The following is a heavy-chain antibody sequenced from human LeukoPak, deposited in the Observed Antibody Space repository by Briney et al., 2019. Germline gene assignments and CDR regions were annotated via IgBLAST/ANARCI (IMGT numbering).Heavy chain of an antibody. CDR2: ISYSEST. V-gene: IGHV4-39*07. J-gene: IGHJ6*02. CDR1: GGSISNNFYY. Sequence: NTSETLSLTCTVSGGSISNNFYYWGWIRQLPGKGLEWIGSISYSESTYYNPSLTSRVTISVDTSKNQFSLKLSSVTAADTAVYYCARHIVVVTAIDGMDLWGQGTTVTVSS. D-gene: IGHD2-21*02. CDR3: ARHIVVVTAIDGMDL.